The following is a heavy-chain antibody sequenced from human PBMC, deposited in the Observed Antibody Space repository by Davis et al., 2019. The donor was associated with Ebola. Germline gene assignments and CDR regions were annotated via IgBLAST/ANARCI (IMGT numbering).Heavy chain of an antibody. V-gene: IGHV1-3*01. D-gene: IGHD1-26*01. Sequence: AASVKVSCKASGYTFTSYAMHWVRQAPGQRLEWMGWINAGNGNTKYSQKFQGRVTITRDTSASTAYMELSSLRSEDTAVYYCARDDGGELEDWYFDLWGRGTLVTVSS. CDR3: ARDDGGELEDWYFDL. CDR2: INAGNGNT. CDR1: GYTFTSYA. J-gene: IGHJ2*01.